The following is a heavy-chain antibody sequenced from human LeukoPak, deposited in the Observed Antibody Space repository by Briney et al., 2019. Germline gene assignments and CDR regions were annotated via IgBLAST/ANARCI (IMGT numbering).Heavy chain of an antibody. Sequence: GGSLRLSCAASGFTFSSYWLYWVRQAPGKGLVWVPRINSDGSSTDYADSVKGRFTTSRDSAKNTLSLQMNSLRAEDTAVYYCVRGVYGGNSVFDYWGQGTLVTVSS. CDR1: GFTFSSYW. J-gene: IGHJ4*02. D-gene: IGHD4-23*01. V-gene: IGHV3-74*01. CDR2: INSDGSST. CDR3: VRGVYGGNSVFDY.